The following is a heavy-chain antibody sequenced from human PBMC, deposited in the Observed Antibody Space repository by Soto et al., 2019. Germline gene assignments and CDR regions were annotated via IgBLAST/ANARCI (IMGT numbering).Heavy chain of an antibody. J-gene: IGHJ4*02. V-gene: IGHV4-31*03. Sequence: QVQLQESGPGLVKPSQTLSLTCTVSGGSISSGDYYWNWIRQHPGKGLEWIGYIHYSGSAYYNPSLQSRFIISVDTSENQFSLKLSSVTAADTAVYYCARDNRGYGDLILAWGQGTLVTVSS. CDR2: IHYSGSA. CDR1: GGSISSGDYY. D-gene: IGHD4-17*01. CDR3: ARDNRGYGDLILA.